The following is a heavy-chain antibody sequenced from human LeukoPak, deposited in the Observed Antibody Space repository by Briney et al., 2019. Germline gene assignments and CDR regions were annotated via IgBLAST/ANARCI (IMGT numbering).Heavy chain of an antibody. J-gene: IGHJ4*02. CDR2: IYPGDSDT. CDR1: GYSFTSYW. V-gene: IGHV5-51*01. Sequence: GESLQISCKGSGYSFTSYWIGWVRQLPGKGLEWMGIIYPGDSDTRYSPSFQGQVTISADKSISTAYLQWSSLKASDTAMYYCARYSGSYYGAYYFDYWGQGTLVTVSS. D-gene: IGHD1-26*01. CDR3: ARYSGSYYGAYYFDY.